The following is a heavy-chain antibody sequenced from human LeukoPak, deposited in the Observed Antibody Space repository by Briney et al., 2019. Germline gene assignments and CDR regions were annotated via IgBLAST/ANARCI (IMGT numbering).Heavy chain of an antibody. J-gene: IGHJ4*02. Sequence: GGSLRLSCEASGFDFSFSGMNWVRQAPGKGLEWVSYISYTGDLMAYVDSVRGRFTVSRDNAKNSLFLQMNSLREEDTAVYYCGRVVRGLYNLGDWGQGTLVTVS. CDR1: GFDFSFSG. CDR2: ISYTGDLM. V-gene: IGHV3-48*02. D-gene: IGHD3-10*01. CDR3: GRVVRGLYNLGD.